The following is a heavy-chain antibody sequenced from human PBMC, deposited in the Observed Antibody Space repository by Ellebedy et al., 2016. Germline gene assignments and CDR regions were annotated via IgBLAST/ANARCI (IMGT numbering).Heavy chain of an antibody. CDR3: ARAKGDFDWSKTNWFDP. J-gene: IGHJ5*02. D-gene: IGHD3-9*01. V-gene: IGHV4-39*07. CDR2: IYYSGST. Sequence: SETLSLTXTVSGGSISSSSYYWGWIRQPPGKGLEWIGSIYYSGSTYYNPSLKSRVTISVDTSKNQFSLKLSSVTAADTAVYYCARAKGDFDWSKTNWFDPWGQGTLVTVSS. CDR1: GGSISSSSYY.